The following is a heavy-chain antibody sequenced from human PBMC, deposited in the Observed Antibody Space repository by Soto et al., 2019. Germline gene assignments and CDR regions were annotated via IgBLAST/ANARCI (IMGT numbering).Heavy chain of an antibody. Sequence: QVQLQESGPGLVKPSQTLSLTCTVSGVSISSGGYYWSWIRQHPGKGLEWIGYLYYIRSTYYNPSLKRRVISSVDTSKNQFSLSLSSVTAAYTAVYYCSRGLVVAATLFDYWGQGTLVTVSS. J-gene: IGHJ4*02. CDR2: LYYIRST. CDR1: GVSISSGGYY. V-gene: IGHV4-31*03. D-gene: IGHD2-15*01. CDR3: SRGLVVAATLFDY.